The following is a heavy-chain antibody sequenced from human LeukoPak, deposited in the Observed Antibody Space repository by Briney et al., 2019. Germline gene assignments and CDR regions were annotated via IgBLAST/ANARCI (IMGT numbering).Heavy chain of an antibody. V-gene: IGHV4-38-2*02. CDR1: GYSISSDYY. CDR3: ARARSGYSGGRIDY. D-gene: IGHD5-12*01. CDR2: IYHSGTT. J-gene: IGHJ4*02. Sequence: SETLSLTCTVSGYSISSDYYWGWIRQPPGKGLEWIGSIYHSGTTYYNPSLKSRVIISVDTSKNQFSLKLGSVTAADTAVYYCARARSGYSGGRIDYWGQGTLVIVS.